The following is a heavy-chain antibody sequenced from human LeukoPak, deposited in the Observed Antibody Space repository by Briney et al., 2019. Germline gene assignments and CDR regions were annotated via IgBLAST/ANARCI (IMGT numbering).Heavy chain of an antibody. D-gene: IGHD1-1*01. V-gene: IGHV6-1*01. CDR2: TYYRSKWHT. CDR1: GDSVSSNSAA. Sequence: SQTLSLTCAISGDSVSSNSAAWNWIRQSPSRGLEWLGRTYYRSKWHTYYAVSVKSRISINRDTSKNQISLQLNSVTPEDTAAYYCARSTGPIDYWGQGTLVTVSS. J-gene: IGHJ4*02. CDR3: ARSTGPIDY.